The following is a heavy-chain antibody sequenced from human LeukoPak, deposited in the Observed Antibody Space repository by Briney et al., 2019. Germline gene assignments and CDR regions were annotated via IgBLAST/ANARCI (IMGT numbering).Heavy chain of an antibody. V-gene: IGHV4-34*01. CDR3: ARYCSSTSCYLGLDY. CDR2: INHSGST. CDR1: GGSFSGYY. Sequence: SETLSLTCAVYGGSFSGYYWSWIRQPPGKGLEWIGEINHSGSTNYNPSLKSRVTISVDTSKNQFSLKLSSVTAADTAVYYCARYCSSTSCYLGLDYWGQGTLVTVSS. J-gene: IGHJ4*02. D-gene: IGHD2-2*01.